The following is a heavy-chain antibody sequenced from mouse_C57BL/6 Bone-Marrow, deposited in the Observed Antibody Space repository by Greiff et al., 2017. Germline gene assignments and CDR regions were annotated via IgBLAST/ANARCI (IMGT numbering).Heavy chain of an antibody. V-gene: IGHV2-9-1*01. CDR2: IWTGGGT. CDR1: GFSLTSSA. Sequence: VQLQESGPGLLAPSQSLSITCTVSGFSLTSSAISWVRQPPGKGLEWLGVIWTGGGTNYNSALKSRLSISKDNSKSQVFLKMNSLQTDDTARYYCARRWLLSYYAMDYWGQGTSVTVSS. J-gene: IGHJ4*01. CDR3: ARRWLLSYYAMDY. D-gene: IGHD2-3*01.